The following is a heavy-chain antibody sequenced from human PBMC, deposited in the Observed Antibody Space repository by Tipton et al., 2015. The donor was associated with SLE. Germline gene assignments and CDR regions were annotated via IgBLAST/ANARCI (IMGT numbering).Heavy chain of an antibody. Sequence: LRLSCTVSGGSIINSYWNWIRQPPGKGLEWIGYIYSNGDTSYNPSLKSRVTISVDTSKNHFSLNLRSVTAADTAVYYCVRALTGEEGWFDPWDQGTLVTVSS. D-gene: IGHD7-27*01. CDR2: IYSNGDT. CDR1: GGSIINSY. V-gene: IGHV4-59*01. CDR3: VRALTGEEGWFDP. J-gene: IGHJ5*02.